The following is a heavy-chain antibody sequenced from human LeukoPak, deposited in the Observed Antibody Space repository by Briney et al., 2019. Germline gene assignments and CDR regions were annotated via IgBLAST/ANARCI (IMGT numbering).Heavy chain of an antibody. Sequence: KPSETLSLTCTVSGGSISSYYWSWIRQPPGKGLEWIGYIYYSGSTNYNPSLKSRVTISVDTSKNQFSLKLSSVTAADTAVYYCARDPALGIFDYWGQGTLVTVSS. CDR2: IYYSGST. CDR3: ARDPALGIFDY. D-gene: IGHD7-27*01. V-gene: IGHV4-59*01. CDR1: GGSISSYY. J-gene: IGHJ4*02.